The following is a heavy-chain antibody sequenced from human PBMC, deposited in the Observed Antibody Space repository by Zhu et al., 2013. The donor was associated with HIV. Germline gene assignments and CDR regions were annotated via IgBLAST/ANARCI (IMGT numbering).Heavy chain of an antibody. CDR2: IIPIFGTA. CDR1: GGTFSSYA. V-gene: IGHV1-69*01. D-gene: IGHD3-3*01. J-gene: IGHJ5*02. CDR3: ARGEWYYDFGVVSWFDP. Sequence: QVQLVQSGAEVKKPGSSVKVSCKASGGTFSSYAISWVRQAPGQGLEWMGGIIPIFGTANYAQKFQGRVTITADESTSTAYMELSSLRSEDTAVYYCARGEWYYDFGVVSWFDPWARVTWSPSPQ.